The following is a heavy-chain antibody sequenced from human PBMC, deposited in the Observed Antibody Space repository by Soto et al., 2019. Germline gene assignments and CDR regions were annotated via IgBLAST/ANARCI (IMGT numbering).Heavy chain of an antibody. CDR1: GFTFSSYA. CDR2: ISYDGSNK. V-gene: IGHV3-30-3*01. Sequence: QVQLVESGGGVVQPGRSLRLSCAASGFTFSSYAMHWVRQAPGKGLERVAVISYDGSNKYYADSVKGRFTISRDNSKNSLYLQMNSLRAEDTAVYYCARDGQYVDTAMVMKGSFDYWGQGTLVTVSS. CDR3: ARDGQYVDTAMVMKGSFDY. D-gene: IGHD5-18*01. J-gene: IGHJ4*02.